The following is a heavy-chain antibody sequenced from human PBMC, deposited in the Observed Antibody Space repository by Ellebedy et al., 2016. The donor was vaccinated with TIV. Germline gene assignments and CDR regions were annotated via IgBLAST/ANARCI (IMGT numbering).Heavy chain of an antibody. CDR3: AKEGVAVAGSGAFDI. J-gene: IGHJ3*02. CDR1: GFTFSDYY. Sequence: GESLKISCAASGFTFSDYYMSWIRQAPGKGLEWVSYISSSSSYTNYADSVKGRFTISRDNSKNTLYLQMNSLRAEDTAVYYCAKEGVAVAGSGAFDIWGQGTMVTVSS. CDR2: ISSSSSYT. D-gene: IGHD6-19*01. V-gene: IGHV3-11*05.